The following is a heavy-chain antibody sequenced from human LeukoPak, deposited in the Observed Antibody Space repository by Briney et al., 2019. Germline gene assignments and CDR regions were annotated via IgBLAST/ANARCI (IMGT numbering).Heavy chain of an antibody. CDR3: ARGYYYDSSGLKPFDY. J-gene: IGHJ4*02. CDR2: INHSGST. CDR1: GGSFSGYY. D-gene: IGHD3-22*01. Sequence: SETLSLTYSVYGGSFSGYYWSWIRQPPGKGLEWIGEINHSGSTNYNPSLKSRVTISVDTSKNQFSLKLSSVTAADTAVYYCARGYYYDSSGLKPFDYWGQGTLVTVSS. V-gene: IGHV4-34*01.